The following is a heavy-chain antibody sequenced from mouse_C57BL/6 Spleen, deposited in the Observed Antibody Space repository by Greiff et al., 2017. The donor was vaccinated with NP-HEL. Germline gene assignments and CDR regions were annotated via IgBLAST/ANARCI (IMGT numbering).Heavy chain of an antibody. D-gene: IGHD2-4*01. CDR1: GYSFTGYY. Sequence: EVQLQQSGPELVKPGASVKISCKASGYSFTGYYMHWVKQSHGNILDWIGYIYPYNGVSSYNQKFKGKATLTVDKSSSTAYMELRSLTSEDSAVYYCARGGDYDRAYYAMDYWGQGTSGTVSS. J-gene: IGHJ4*01. CDR2: IYPYNGVS. CDR3: ARGGDYDRAYYAMDY. V-gene: IGHV1-31*01.